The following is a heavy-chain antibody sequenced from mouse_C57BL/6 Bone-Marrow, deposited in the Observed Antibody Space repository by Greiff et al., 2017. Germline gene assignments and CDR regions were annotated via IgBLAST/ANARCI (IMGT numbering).Heavy chain of an antibody. CDR3: ARTDGYRAMDY. CDR2: IYPRSGNT. CDR1: GYTFTSYG. V-gene: IGHV1-81*01. J-gene: IGHJ4*01. D-gene: IGHD2-3*01. Sequence: QVHVKQSGAELARPGASVKLSCKASGYTFTSYGISWVKQRTGQGLEWIGEIYPRSGNTYYNEKFKGKATRTADKSSSTAYMELRSLTSEDSAVYFCARTDGYRAMDYWGQGTSVTVSS.